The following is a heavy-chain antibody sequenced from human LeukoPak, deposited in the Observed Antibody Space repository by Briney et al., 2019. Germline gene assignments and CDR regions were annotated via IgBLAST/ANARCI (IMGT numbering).Heavy chain of an antibody. CDR1: GGSISTYY. J-gene: IGHJ4*02. CDR3: ARSRRSTVTIDLDY. D-gene: IGHD4-11*01. Sequence: SETLSHTCAVSGGSISTYYWSWIRQPPGKGLEWIGYIYYSGSTNYNPSLKSRVTISLDTSKSQFSLKLSSVTAADTAVYYCARSRRSTVTIDLDYWGQGTLVTVSS. CDR2: IYYSGST. V-gene: IGHV4-59*01.